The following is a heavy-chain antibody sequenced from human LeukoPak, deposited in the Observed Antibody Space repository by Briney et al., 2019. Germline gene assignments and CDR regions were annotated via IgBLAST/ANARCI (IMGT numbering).Heavy chain of an antibody. V-gene: IGHV5-51*01. CDR1: GCSFTSYW. Sequence: GESLKISCKGSGCSFTSYWIGWVRQMPGKGLEWMGIIYPGDSDTRYSPSFQGQVTISADKSISTAYLQWSSLKASDTAMYYCARIRRYYDILTGLHDAFDIWGQGTMVTVSS. CDR3: ARIRRYYDILTGLHDAFDI. CDR2: IYPGDSDT. D-gene: IGHD3-9*01. J-gene: IGHJ3*02.